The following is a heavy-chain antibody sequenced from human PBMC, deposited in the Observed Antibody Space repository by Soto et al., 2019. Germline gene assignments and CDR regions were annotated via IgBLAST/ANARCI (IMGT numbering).Heavy chain of an antibody. V-gene: IGHV1-69*06. CDR2: FIPLFGTA. D-gene: IGHD6-13*01. Sequence: GASVKVSCKASGGTFSSYAISWVRQAPGQGLEWMGGFIPLFGTAKNAQKFQGRVTITADKSTSTGYMELSSLRSEDTAVYYCATDMSSSWPPFFDYWGQGTLVTVSS. CDR3: ATDMSSSWPPFFDY. CDR1: GGTFSSYA. J-gene: IGHJ4*02.